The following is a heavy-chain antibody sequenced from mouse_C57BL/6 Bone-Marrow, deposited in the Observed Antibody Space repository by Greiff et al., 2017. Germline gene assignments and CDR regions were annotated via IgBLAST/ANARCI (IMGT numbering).Heavy chain of an antibody. V-gene: IGHV5-4*01. D-gene: IGHD1-1*01. CDR2: ISDGGSYT. CDR3: SRDRVVGAY. Sequence: EVKLVESGGGLVKPGGSLKLSCAASGFTFSSYAMSWVRQTPEKRLEWVATISDGGSYTYYPDNVKGRFTISRDNAKNNLYLQMSHLKSEDTAMYYCSRDRVVGAYWGQGTLVTVSA. CDR1: GFTFSSYA. J-gene: IGHJ3*01.